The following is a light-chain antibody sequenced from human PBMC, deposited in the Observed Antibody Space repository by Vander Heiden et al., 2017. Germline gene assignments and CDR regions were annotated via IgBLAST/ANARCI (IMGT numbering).Light chain of an antibody. Sequence: SYVLTQPPSVSVAPGKTARIICGGNNIGSKSVHGYQQKPGQAPVLVIYYDSDRPSGIPERFSGSNSGNTATLTISRVEAGDEADYYCQVWDSSSDHWVFGGGTKLTVL. CDR1: NIGSKS. V-gene: IGLV3-21*04. CDR2: YDS. J-gene: IGLJ3*02. CDR3: QVWDSSSDHWV.